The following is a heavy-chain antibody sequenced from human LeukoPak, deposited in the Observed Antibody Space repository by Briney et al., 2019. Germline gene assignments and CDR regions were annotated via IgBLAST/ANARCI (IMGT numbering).Heavy chain of an antibody. CDR1: GFTFSSYS. CDR3: ARDRLSYCSGGSCYPDY. J-gene: IGHJ4*02. V-gene: IGHV3-21*01. D-gene: IGHD2-15*01. Sequence: GGSLRLSCAASGFTFSSYSMNWVRQAPGKGLEWVSSISSSSSYIYYADSVKGRFTISRDNAKNSLYLQMNSPRAEDTAVYYCARDRLSYCSGGSCYPDYWGQGTLVTVSS. CDR2: ISSSSSYI.